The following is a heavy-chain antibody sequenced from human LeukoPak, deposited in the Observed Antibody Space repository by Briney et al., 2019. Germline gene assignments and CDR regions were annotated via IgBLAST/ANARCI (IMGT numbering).Heavy chain of an antibody. D-gene: IGHD3-22*01. J-gene: IGHJ4*02. CDR2: ISAYNGNT. CDR1: GYTFMSYG. V-gene: IGHV1-18*01. CDR3: ARSPLPYYYDSSGPFDY. Sequence: GASVKVSCKASGYTFMSYGITWVRQAPGQGLEWMGWISAYNGNTNYVQNLQGRVTMTTDTSTSTAYMELRSLRSDDTAVFYCARSPLPYYYDSSGPFDYWGQGTLVTVSS.